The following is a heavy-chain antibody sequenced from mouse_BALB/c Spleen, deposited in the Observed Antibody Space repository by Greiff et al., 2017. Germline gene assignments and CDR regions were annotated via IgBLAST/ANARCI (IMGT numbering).Heavy chain of an antibody. CDR3: ARGLWLYAMDY. Sequence: VMLVESGPGLVAPSQSLSITCTVSGFSLTSYGVHWVRQPPGKGLGWLGVIWAGGSTNYNSALMSRLSISKDNSKSQVFLKMNSLQTDDTAMYYCARGLWLYAMDYWGQGTSVTVSS. CDR2: IWAGGST. J-gene: IGHJ4*01. V-gene: IGHV2-9*02. CDR1: GFSLTSYG. D-gene: IGHD1-1*02.